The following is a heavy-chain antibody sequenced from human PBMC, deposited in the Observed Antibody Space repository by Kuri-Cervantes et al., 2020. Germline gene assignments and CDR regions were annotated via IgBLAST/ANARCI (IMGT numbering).Heavy chain of an antibody. CDR3: ATRAPYIVVVPAAANAFDI. Sequence: ASVKVSCKVSGYTLTELSMHWVRQAPGKGLEWMGGFDPEDGETIYAQKFQGRVTMTEDTSTDTAYMELSSLRSEDTAVYYCATRAPYIVVVPAAANAFDIWDQGTMVTVSS. CDR1: GYTLTELS. V-gene: IGHV1-24*01. D-gene: IGHD2-2*01. CDR2: FDPEDGET. J-gene: IGHJ3*02.